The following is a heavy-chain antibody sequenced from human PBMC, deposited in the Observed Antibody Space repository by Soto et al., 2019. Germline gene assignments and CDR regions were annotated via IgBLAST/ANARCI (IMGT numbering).Heavy chain of an antibody. CDR2: ISAYNGNT. D-gene: IGHD6-19*01. J-gene: IGHJ5*02. Sequence: ASVKVSCKASGYTFTSYGISWVRQAPGQGLEWMGWISAYNGNTNYAQKLQGRVTMTTDTSTSTAYMELRSLRSDDTAVYYCARDRGWPRLHTWFDPWGQGTLVTVSS. CDR3: ARDRGWPRLHTWFDP. V-gene: IGHV1-18*04. CDR1: GYTFTSYG.